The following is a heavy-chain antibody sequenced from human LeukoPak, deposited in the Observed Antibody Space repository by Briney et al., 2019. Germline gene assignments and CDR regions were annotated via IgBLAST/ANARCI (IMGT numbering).Heavy chain of an antibody. V-gene: IGHV1-2*02. J-gene: IGHJ3*02. Sequence: GASVKVSCKASGYTFTGYYMHWVRQAPGQGLEWMGWINPNSGGTNYAQKFQGRVTMTRDTSISTAYMELSRLRSEDTAVYYCAADRLGGDAFDIWGQGTMVTVSS. CDR2: INPNSGGT. CDR1: GYTFTGYY. D-gene: IGHD4-11*01. CDR3: AADRLGGDAFDI.